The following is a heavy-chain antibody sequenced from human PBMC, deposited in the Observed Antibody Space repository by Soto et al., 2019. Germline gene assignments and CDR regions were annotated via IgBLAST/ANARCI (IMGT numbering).Heavy chain of an antibody. CDR1: GGTFSSFD. Sequence: QVQLVQSGAEVKKPGSSVKVSCKVSGGTFSSFDISWLRQAPGQRLEWMGGIIPAFGPANYAPKFQGTFSITADDSATTVYMELSSLRSDDTGVYYCARSGPYCNGGSCYFQYWGQGTLVTVSS. V-gene: IGHV1-69*01. J-gene: IGHJ1*01. CDR3: ARSGPYCNGGSCYFQY. CDR2: IIPAFGPA. D-gene: IGHD2-15*01.